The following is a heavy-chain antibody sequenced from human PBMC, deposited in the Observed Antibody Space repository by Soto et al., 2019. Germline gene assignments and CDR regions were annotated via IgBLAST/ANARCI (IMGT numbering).Heavy chain of an antibody. CDR1: GGSISNDEW. J-gene: IGHJ6*02. V-gene: IGHV4-4*02. CDR3: ARARTDGEGFDYYYGLDV. D-gene: IGHD3-10*01. CDR2: IYHGET. Sequence: QVQLRELGPGLVKPSGTLSLICTVSGGSISNDEWWTWVRQAPGKTLEWIGDIYHGETNYNPALKSRITISKDKSENQFSLRLTSATAADTAIYYCARARTDGEGFDYYYGLDVWGQGATVTVSS.